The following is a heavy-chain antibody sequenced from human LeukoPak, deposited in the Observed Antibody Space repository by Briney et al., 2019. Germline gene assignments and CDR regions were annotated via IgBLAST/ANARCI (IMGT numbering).Heavy chain of an antibody. J-gene: IGHJ4*02. CDR2: INHSGST. D-gene: IGHD5-18*01. Sequence: SGTLSLTCAVYGGSFSGYYWSWIRQPPGKGLEWIGEINHSGSTNYNPSLKSRVTISVDTTKNQFSLKLSSVTAADTAVYYCARRVRYSYGYSYFDYWGQGTLVTVSS. V-gene: IGHV4-34*01. CDR3: ARRVRYSYGYSYFDY. CDR1: GGSFSGYY.